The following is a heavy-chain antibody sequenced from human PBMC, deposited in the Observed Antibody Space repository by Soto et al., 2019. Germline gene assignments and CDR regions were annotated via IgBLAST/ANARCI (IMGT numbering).Heavy chain of an antibody. D-gene: IGHD5-18*01. CDR1: GGSIRSGGYY. V-gene: IGHV4-31*03. CDR3: ARDRLMATAGTARHYFGLDV. Sequence: SETLSLTCTVSGGSIRSGGYYWSWVRQNPRRGLEWIGNIYYSGNTYYNPSLKSRLTISVDTSKNQFSLNLSSVTAADTAVYYCARDRLMATAGTARHYFGLDVWGQGTTVTVSS. CDR2: IYYSGNT. J-gene: IGHJ6*02.